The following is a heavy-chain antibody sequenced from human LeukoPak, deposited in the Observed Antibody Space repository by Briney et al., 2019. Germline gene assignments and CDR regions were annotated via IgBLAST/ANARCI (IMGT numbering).Heavy chain of an antibody. V-gene: IGHV4-34*01. CDR1: GGSFSGYY. D-gene: IGHD3-9*01. CDR3: VQSDDILTGYYY. CDR2: INHSGST. J-gene: IGHJ4*02. Sequence: PSETLSLTCAVSGGSFSGYYWSWIRQPPGKGLEWIGEINHSGSTNYNPFLKSRVTISVDTSKNQFSLKLSSVTAADTAVYYCVQSDDILTGYYYWGQGTLVTVSS.